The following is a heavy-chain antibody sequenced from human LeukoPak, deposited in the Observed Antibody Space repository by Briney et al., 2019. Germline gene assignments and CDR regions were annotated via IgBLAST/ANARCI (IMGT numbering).Heavy chain of an antibody. CDR3: ARARGLYYFDY. V-gene: IGHV3-13*01. J-gene: IGHJ4*02. Sequence: GSLRLSCAASGFTFSSYDMHWVRQATGKGLEWVSAIGTAGDTYYPGSVKGRFTISRENAKNSLYLQMNSLRAGDTAVYYCARARGLYYFDYWGQGTLVTVSS. D-gene: IGHD3-16*01. CDR2: IGTAGDT. CDR1: GFTFSSYD.